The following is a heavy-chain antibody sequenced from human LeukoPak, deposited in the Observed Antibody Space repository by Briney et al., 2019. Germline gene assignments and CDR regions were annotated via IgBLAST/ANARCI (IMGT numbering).Heavy chain of an antibody. CDR3: ARWSYVSGTWFLDY. Sequence: PGGSLRLSCAASGFTFSSYAMNWVRQAPGRGLEWVADINEDGTTIYYVNSVKGRFTISRDNAKNSLSLQLNTLRAGDTAVYYCARWSYVSGTWFLDYWGQGTLVTVSS. D-gene: IGHD3-10*01. CDR1: GFTFSSYA. V-gene: IGHV3-7*05. J-gene: IGHJ4*02. CDR2: INEDGTTI.